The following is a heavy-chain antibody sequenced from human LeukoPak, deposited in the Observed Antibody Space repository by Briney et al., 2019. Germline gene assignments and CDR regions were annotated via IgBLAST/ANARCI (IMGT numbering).Heavy chain of an antibody. J-gene: IGHJ4*02. D-gene: IGHD3-22*01. CDR3: AKVVDSSGYYYDC. V-gene: IGHV3-33*06. CDR2: IWYDGSNK. CDR1: GFTFSSYG. Sequence: GGSLRLSCAASGFTFSSYGMHWVRQAPGKGLEWVAVIWYDGSNKYYADSVKGRFTISRDNSKNTLYLQMNSLRAEDTAVYYCAKVVDSSGYYYDCWGQGTLVTVSS.